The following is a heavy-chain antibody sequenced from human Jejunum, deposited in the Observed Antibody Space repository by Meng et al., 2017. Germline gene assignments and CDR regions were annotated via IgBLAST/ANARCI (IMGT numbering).Heavy chain of an antibody. Sequence: VHLQESGPVLVEPSGALSLTCAVAGAAISSGYWWSWVRQPPGKVLELIGEIHHGGDTNYNPSLKSRVTISVDKSNNQYSLRLTSVTAADTAMYYCARNGAYSADHWGQGTLVTVSS. CDR2: IHHGGDT. J-gene: IGHJ4*02. CDR3: ARNGAYSADH. CDR1: GAAISSGYW. V-gene: IGHV4-4*02. D-gene: IGHD2-15*01.